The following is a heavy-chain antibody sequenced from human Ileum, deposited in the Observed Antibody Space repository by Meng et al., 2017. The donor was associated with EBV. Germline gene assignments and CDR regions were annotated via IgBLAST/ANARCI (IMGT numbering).Heavy chain of an antibody. Sequence: QPQLQELGPGLVKASETLSLPCTVSGVSIDRSSDNWGWIRQSPGKGLEWMGNIYYSGTTYYNPSLKSRVTISVDTSKNQFSLKLSSVTAADTAVYYCARGYSSGWYYFDSWGQGTLVTVSS. J-gene: IGHJ4*02. V-gene: IGHV4-39*01. D-gene: IGHD6-19*01. CDR1: GVSIDRSSDN. CDR2: IYYSGTT. CDR3: ARGYSSGWYYFDS.